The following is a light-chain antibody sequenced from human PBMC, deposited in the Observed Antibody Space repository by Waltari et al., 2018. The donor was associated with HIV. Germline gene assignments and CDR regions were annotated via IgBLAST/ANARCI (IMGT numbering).Light chain of an antibody. CDR2: SHN. CDR1: SSNIGAGYD. CDR3: ATWDDSLSGWV. V-gene: IGLV1-40*01. Sequence: QSVLTQPPSVSGAPGQRVTISCTGSSSNIGAGYDVHWYQQLPGTAPKFLISSHNQRPSGVPDRFFGSKSGTSASLAISGLQSEDEADYYCATWDDSLSGWVFGGGTKLTVL. J-gene: IGLJ3*02.